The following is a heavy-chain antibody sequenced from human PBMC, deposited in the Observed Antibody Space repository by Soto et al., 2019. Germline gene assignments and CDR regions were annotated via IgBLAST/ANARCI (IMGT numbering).Heavy chain of an antibody. CDR3: ASRGGATTAFDI. CDR2: IYYSGST. J-gene: IGHJ3*02. Sequence: SETLSLTCTVSGGSISSSSYYWGWIRQPPGKGLEWIGSIYYSGSTYYNPSLKSRVTISVDTSKNQFSLKLSSVTAADTAVYYCASRGGATTAFDIWGPGTMVTVSS. D-gene: IGHD1-26*01. CDR1: GGSISSSSYY. V-gene: IGHV4-39*01.